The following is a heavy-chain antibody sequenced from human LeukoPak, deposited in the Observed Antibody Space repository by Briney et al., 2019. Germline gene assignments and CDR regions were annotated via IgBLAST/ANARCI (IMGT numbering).Heavy chain of an antibody. J-gene: IGHJ4*02. D-gene: IGHD3-3*01. V-gene: IGHV3-23*01. CDR1: GFTFSSYA. CDR3: AKAPIGVVIIRSDY. CDR2: ISGSGGST. Sequence: PGGSLRLSCAASGFTFSSYAMSWVRQAPGKGLEWVSAISGSGGSTYYADSVKGRFTISRDNSKNTLYLQMNSLRAEDTAVYYCAKAPIGVVIIRSDYWGQGTLVTVSS.